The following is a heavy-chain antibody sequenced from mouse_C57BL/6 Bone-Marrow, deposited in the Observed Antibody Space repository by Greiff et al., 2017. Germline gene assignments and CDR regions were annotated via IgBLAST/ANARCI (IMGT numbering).Heavy chain of an antibody. CDR2: IDPSDSST. J-gene: IGHJ2*01. D-gene: IGHD1-1*01. CDR3: ASLYYYGSTLFDY. V-gene: IGHV1-69*01. Sequence: QVQLQQPGAELVMPGASVKLSCKASGYTFTSYWMHWVKQRPGQGLEWIGEIDPSDSSTNYNQKFKGKSILTVDKSSSTAYMQLSSLTSEDSAVYYCASLYYYGSTLFDYWGQGTTLTVSS. CDR1: GYTFTSYW.